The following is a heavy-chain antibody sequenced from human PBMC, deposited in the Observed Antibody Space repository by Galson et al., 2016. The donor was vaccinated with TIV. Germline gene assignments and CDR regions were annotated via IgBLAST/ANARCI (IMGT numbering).Heavy chain of an antibody. V-gene: IGHV4-34*01. Sequence: ETPSLTCAVYGGSLSGHYWSWIRQPPGKGLEWIGEINHGGDTNYSPSLKSRVTMSVDTSKNQFSLNLKSVTAADTAVYYCARHSTSGFPGIQVAARRRPFDIWGQGTMVTVSS. CDR1: GGSLSGHY. CDR2: INHGGDT. D-gene: IGHD6-19*01. J-gene: IGHJ3*02. CDR3: ARHSTSGFPGIQVAARRRPFDI.